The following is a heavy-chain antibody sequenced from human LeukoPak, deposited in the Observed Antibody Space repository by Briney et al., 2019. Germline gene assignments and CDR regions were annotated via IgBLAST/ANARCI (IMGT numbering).Heavy chain of an antibody. CDR3: ARDGYNPIDY. CDR2: IYYSGST. D-gene: IGHD5-24*01. Sequence: SETLSLTCTVSGGSISSSTYYWGWIRQPPGKGLEWIGTIYYSGSTYFNPSLKSRVTMSVDTSKNQFSLKLSSLTAADTAVYYCARDGYNPIDYWGQGTLVTVSS. CDR1: GGSISSSTYY. J-gene: IGHJ4*02. V-gene: IGHV4-39*07.